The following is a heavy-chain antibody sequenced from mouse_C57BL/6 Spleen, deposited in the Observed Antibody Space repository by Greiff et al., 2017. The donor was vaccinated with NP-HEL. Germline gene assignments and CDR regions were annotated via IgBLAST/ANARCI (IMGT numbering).Heavy chain of an antibody. V-gene: IGHV1-80*01. CDR3: ARSWGNYGYFDV. J-gene: IGHJ1*03. CDR2: IYPGDGDT. D-gene: IGHD2-1*01. CDR1: GYAFSSYW. Sequence: VKLMESGAELVKPGASVKISCKASGYAFSSYWMNWVKQRPGKGLEWIGQIYPGDGDTNYNGKFKGKATLTADKSSSTAYMQLSSLTSEDSAVYFCARSWGNYGYFDVWGTGTTVTVSS.